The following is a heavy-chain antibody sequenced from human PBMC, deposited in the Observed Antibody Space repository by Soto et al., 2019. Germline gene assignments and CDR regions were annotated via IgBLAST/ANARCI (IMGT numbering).Heavy chain of an antibody. V-gene: IGHV4-61*01. D-gene: IGHD6-19*01. CDR1: GGSVSSGSYY. Sequence: SETLSLTCTVSGGSVSSGSYYWSWIRHPPGKGLEWIGYIYYSGSTNYNPSLKSRVTISVDTSKNQFSLKLSSVTAADTAVYYCASEGTGWHPDYWGQGTLVTVSS. J-gene: IGHJ4*02. CDR3: ASEGTGWHPDY. CDR2: IYYSGST.